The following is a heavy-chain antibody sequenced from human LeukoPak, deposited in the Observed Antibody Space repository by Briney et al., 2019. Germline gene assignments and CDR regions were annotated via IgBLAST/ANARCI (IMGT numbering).Heavy chain of an antibody. V-gene: IGHV4-61*02. D-gene: IGHD4-17*01. J-gene: IGHJ4*02. CDR1: GGSISSGSYY. CDR3: AARGDYFMGRDY. CDR2: IYTSGST. Sequence: SQTLSLTCTVPGGSISSGSYYWSWIRQPAGKGLEWIGRIYTSGSTNYNPSLKSRVTISVDTSKNQFSLKLSSVTAADTAVYYCAARGDYFMGRDYWGQGTLVTVSS.